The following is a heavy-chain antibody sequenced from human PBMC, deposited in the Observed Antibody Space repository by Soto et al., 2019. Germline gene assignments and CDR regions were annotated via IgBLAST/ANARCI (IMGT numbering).Heavy chain of an antibody. CDR1: AGDFSNYI. CDR3: ARGLFGQQWLVGFDT. D-gene: IGHD6-19*01. J-gene: IGHJ4*02. CDR2: TIPMFATA. V-gene: IGHV1-69*13. Sequence: SVKVSCKASAGDFSNYIFAWVQQAPGQGLEWMGGTIPMFATAQYAQKLQGRVTITADESTSTVYMDLTSLTSDDTAVYYCARGLFGQQWLVGFDTWGQGTLVTVSS.